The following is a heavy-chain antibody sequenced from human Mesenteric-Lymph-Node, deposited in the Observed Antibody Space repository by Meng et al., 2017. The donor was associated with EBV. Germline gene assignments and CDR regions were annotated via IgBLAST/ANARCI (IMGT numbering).Heavy chain of an antibody. V-gene: IGHV1-18*03. CDR3: AREGGYYYNYDY. J-gene: IGHJ4*02. Sequence: QVHMWQSGAEVKKPWASVRVSCKPSGYSFSNYGITWVRLAPGQGLEWMGLISAYNGDTNYAQKFQGRVTMTTDTSTGTAYMELGSLRSDDMAVYYCAREGGYYYNYDYWGQGTLVTVSS. D-gene: IGHD3-22*01. CDR1: GYSFSNYG. CDR2: ISAYNGDT.